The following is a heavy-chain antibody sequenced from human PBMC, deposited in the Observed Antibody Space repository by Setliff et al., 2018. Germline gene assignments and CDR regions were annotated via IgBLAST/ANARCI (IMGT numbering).Heavy chain of an antibody. Sequence: GGSLRLSCEASGFSFNNYWMYWVRQVPGKGLVWVSGINKDGDGTRYADSVKGRFTISRDNSKNTLYLQMNSLRAEDTAVYYCARDATSGSYRGAFDIWGQGTMVTVSS. CDR2: INKDGDGT. D-gene: IGHD1-26*01. CDR3: ARDATSGSYRGAFDI. J-gene: IGHJ3*02. CDR1: GFSFNNYW. V-gene: IGHV3-74*01.